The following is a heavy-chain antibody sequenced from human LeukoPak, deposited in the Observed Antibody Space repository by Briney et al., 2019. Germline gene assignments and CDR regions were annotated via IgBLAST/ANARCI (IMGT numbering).Heavy chain of an antibody. J-gene: IGHJ4*02. V-gene: IGHV3-74*01. CDR1: GFTSSSYW. CDR3: AREGYSSADVAY. D-gene: IGHD6-19*01. Sequence: PGGSLRLSCAASGFTSSSYWMHWVRQTPGKGLVWVSRINSDGSSINYADSVKGRFTISRDNAKNTLYLQMTSLRAADTAIYYCAREGYSSADVAYWGQGTLVTVSS. CDR2: INSDGSSI.